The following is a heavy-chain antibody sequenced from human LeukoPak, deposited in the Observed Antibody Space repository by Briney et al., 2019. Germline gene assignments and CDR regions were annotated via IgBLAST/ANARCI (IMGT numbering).Heavy chain of an antibody. CDR2: ISGSGDNT. V-gene: IGHV3-23*01. J-gene: IGHJ4*02. Sequence: ASVKVSCKASGGTFSGYAISWVRQAPGKGLEWVSVISGSGDNTFYADSVKGRFTISRDNSKNTLFLQMNSLRLEDTAVYYCARRRGSGGEADVYWGQGTLVTVSS. CDR3: ARRRGSGGEADVY. D-gene: IGHD2-21*01. CDR1: GGTFSGYA.